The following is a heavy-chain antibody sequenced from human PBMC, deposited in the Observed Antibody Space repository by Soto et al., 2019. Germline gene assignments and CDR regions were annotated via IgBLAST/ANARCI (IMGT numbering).Heavy chain of an antibody. CDR2: IGTAGDT. V-gene: IGHV3-13*01. CDR1: GFTFSSYD. J-gene: IGHJ5*02. CDR3: ARGRPENSETYSGSLTPTWEFDP. D-gene: IGHD1-26*01. Sequence: EVQLVESGGGLVQPGGSLRLSCAASGFTFSSYDMHWVRQATGKGLEWVSAIGTAGDTYYPGSVKGRFTISRENAKNSLYLQMNSLRAEDTAVYYCARGRPENSETYSGSLTPTWEFDPWGQGTLVTVSS.